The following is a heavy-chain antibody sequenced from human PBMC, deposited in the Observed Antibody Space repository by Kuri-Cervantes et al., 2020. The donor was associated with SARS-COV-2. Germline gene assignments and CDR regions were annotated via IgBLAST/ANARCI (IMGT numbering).Heavy chain of an antibody. V-gene: IGHV5-51*01. CDR1: GYSFSSYW. Sequence: KVSCKGSGYSFSSYWIGWVCQMPGKGLEWMGIIYPGDSDTRYSPSFQGQVTISADKSISTAYLQWSSLKASDTAMYYCARQRVDTAMEFDYWGQGTLVTVSS. CDR3: ARQRVDTAMEFDY. CDR2: IYPGDSDT. D-gene: IGHD5-18*01. J-gene: IGHJ4*02.